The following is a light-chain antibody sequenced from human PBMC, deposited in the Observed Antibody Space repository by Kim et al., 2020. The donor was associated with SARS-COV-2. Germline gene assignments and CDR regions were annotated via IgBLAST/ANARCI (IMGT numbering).Light chain of an antibody. J-gene: IGKJ4*01. CDR3: QQYGSSPLT. CDR2: GAS. CDR1: QSISSSS. Sequence: SPGESATLSCRASQSISSSSLAWYQQKPGQAPRLLIYGASSRATGIPYRFSGSGSGTDFTLTISRLEPEDFAVYYCQQYGSSPLTFGGGTKVDIK. V-gene: IGKV3-20*01.